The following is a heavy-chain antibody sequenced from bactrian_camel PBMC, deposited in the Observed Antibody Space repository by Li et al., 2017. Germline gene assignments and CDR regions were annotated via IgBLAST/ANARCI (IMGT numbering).Heavy chain of an antibody. D-gene: IGHD3*01. Sequence: DVQLVESGGGSVQAGGSLTLSCDLSGYTYSDACMGSFRQAPGKEREGVAIIGSSGSTGYADSVKDRFTISRDNAKNTLYLQMHSLKTEDTGTYYCPVDCYSGTWCTADFAYWGQGTQVTVS. CDR1: GYTYSDAC. J-gene: IGHJ6*01. CDR2: IGSSGST. V-gene: IGHV3S67*01. CDR3: PVDCYSGTWCTADFAY.